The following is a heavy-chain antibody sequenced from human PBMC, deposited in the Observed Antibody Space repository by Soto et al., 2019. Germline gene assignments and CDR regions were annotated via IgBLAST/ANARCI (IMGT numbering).Heavy chain of an antibody. CDR3: ARVSTTAKTFDY. Sequence: GGSLRLSCTTSGFTVGSSYMSWVRQAPGRGLEWVSVIYTGGSTYYADSVKGRFTISRDNSKNTLYLQMHSLRAEDTALYYCARVSTTAKTFDYWGQGTLVTVSS. J-gene: IGHJ4*02. V-gene: IGHV3-53*01. CDR2: IYTGGST. CDR1: GFTVGSSY.